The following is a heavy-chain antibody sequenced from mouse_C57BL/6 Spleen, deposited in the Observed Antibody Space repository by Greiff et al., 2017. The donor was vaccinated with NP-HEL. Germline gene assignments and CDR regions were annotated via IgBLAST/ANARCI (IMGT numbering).Heavy chain of an antibody. Sequence: EVKVVESGGGLVKPGGSLKLSCAASGFTFSSYAMSWVRQTPEKRLEWVATISDGGSYTYYPDNVKGRFTISRDNAKNNLYLQMSHLKSEDTAMYYCARVLRTGYFDVWGTGTTVTVSS. V-gene: IGHV5-4*03. CDR1: GFTFSSYA. D-gene: IGHD1-1*01. CDR2: ISDGGSYT. CDR3: ARVLRTGYFDV. J-gene: IGHJ1*03.